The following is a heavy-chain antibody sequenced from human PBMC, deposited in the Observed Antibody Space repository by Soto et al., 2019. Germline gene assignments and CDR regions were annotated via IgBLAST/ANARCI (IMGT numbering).Heavy chain of an antibody. Sequence: GGSVKGSCKGSWGTLSSYAISWGRQGPGQGLEWMGGIIPIFGTANYAQKFQGRVTITADESTSTAYMELSSLRSEDTAVYYCARVGARGVRGVTANVFDPWGQGTLVTVSS. J-gene: IGHJ5*02. V-gene: IGHV1-69*01. D-gene: IGHD3-10*01. CDR2: IIPIFGTA. CDR3: ARVGARGVRGVTANVFDP. CDR1: WGTLSSYA.